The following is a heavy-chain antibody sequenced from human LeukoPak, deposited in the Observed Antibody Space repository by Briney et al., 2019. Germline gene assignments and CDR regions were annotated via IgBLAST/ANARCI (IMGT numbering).Heavy chain of an antibody. V-gene: IGHV3-11*05. CDR3: ARVEEQQLNYFDY. J-gene: IGHJ4*02. CDR2: ISSSSSYT. Sequence: KPGGSLRLSCAASGFTFSDYYMSWIRQAPGKGLEWVSYISSSSSYTNYADSVKGRFTISRDNAKNSLYLQMNSLRAEDTAVYYCARVEEQQLNYFDYWGRGTLVTVSS. D-gene: IGHD6-13*01. CDR1: GFTFSDYY.